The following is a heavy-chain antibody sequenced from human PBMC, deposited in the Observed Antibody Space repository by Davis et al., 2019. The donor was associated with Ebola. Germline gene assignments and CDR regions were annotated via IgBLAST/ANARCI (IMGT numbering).Heavy chain of an antibody. CDR3: ARGQYSSSSLYYYYYGMDV. V-gene: IGHV4-34*01. Sequence: MPGGSLRLSCAVYGGSFSGYYWSWIRQPPGKGLEWIGEINHSGSTNYNPSLKSRVTISVDTSKNQFSLKLSSVTAADTAVYYCARGQYSSSSLYYYYYGMDVWGQGTTVTVSS. CDR1: GGSFSGYY. CDR2: INHSGST. J-gene: IGHJ6*02. D-gene: IGHD6-6*01.